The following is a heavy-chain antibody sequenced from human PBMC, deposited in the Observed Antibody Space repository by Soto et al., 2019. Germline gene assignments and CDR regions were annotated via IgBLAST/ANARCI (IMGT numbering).Heavy chain of an antibody. Sequence: QVQLVESGGGVVHPGGSLRLSCKASGFGFSAYSMHWVRQAPGKGLEWVAVIQHNGNYIQYADFVRGRFTISRDNYKSILYLEMNGLTPEDTALYYCVRVGRGYTYGNGLDGWGQGTTVTVSS. CDR3: VRVGRGYTYGNGLDG. J-gene: IGHJ6*02. V-gene: IGHV3-30-3*01. CDR2: IQHNGNYI. D-gene: IGHD5-18*01. CDR1: GFGFSAYS.